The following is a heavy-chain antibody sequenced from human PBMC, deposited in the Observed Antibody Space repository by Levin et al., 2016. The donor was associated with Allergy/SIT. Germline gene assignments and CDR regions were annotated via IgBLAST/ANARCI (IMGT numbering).Heavy chain of an antibody. V-gene: IGHV3-30*18. Sequence: VRQAPGKGLEWVAVISYGGSNKYYADSVKGRFTISRDNSKNTLYLQMNSLRAEDTAVYYCAKDVGNWFDPWGQGTLVTVSS. J-gene: IGHJ5*02. CDR2: ISYGGSNK. CDR3: AKDVGNWFDP.